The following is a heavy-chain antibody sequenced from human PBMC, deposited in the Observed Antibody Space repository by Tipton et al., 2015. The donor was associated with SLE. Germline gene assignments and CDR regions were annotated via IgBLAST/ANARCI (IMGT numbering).Heavy chain of an antibody. CDR2: ISYSGST. CDR1: GGSISSNGYY. CDR3: AKGGDWFDP. J-gene: IGHJ5*02. Sequence: TLSLTCTVSGGSISSNGYYWSWIRQPPGKGLEWIGYISYSGSTNYNPSLKSRVSTSVDTSKNQFSLKLNSVTAADTAVYYCAKGGDWFDPWGQGTLVTVSS. V-gene: IGHV4-61*08.